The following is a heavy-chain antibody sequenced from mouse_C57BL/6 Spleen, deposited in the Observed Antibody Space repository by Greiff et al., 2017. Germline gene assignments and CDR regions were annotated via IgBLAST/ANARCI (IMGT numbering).Heavy chain of an antibody. CDR1: GYTFTSYW. CDR3: ARWTTVVARYFDV. Sequence: QVQLKQPGAELVKPGASVKMSCKASGYTFTSYWITWVKQRPGQGLEWIGDIYPGSGSTNYNEKFKSKATLTVDTSSSTAYMQLSSLTSEDSAVYYCARWTTVVARYFDVWGTGTTVTVSS. V-gene: IGHV1-55*01. D-gene: IGHD1-1*01. CDR2: IYPGSGST. J-gene: IGHJ1*03.